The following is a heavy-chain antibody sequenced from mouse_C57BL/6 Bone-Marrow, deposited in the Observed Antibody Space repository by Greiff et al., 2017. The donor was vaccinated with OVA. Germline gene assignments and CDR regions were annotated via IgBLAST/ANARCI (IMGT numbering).Heavy chain of an antibody. CDR3: AILEAY. CDR2: IDPSDSYT. CDR1: GYTFTSYW. V-gene: IGHV1-69*01. Sequence: VQLQQPGAELVMPGASVKLSCKASGYTFTSYWMHWVKQRPGQGLEWIGEIDPSDSYTNYNQKFKGKSTLTVDKSSSTAYMRLSSLTSEDSAVYYCAILEAYWGQGTLVTVSA. J-gene: IGHJ3*01.